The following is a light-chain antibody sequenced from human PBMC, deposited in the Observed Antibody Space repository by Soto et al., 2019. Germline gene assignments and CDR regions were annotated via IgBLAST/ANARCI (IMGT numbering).Light chain of an antibody. CDR2: NNN. V-gene: IGLV1-44*01. CDR1: SSNIGSYT. CDR3: VAWDDSLNSLYV. Sequence: QTVVTQPPSASGTPGQRVTISCSGDSSNIGSYTVNWYQQLPGTAPKLLIYNNNQRPSGVPDRFSGSKSGTSASLAISGLQSEDESDYYCVAWDDSLNSLYVFGTGTKLTVL. J-gene: IGLJ1*01.